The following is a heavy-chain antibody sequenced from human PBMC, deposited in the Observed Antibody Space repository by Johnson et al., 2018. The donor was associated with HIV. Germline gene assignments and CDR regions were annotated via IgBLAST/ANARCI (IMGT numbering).Heavy chain of an antibody. CDR3: ARWVMVRGREGFDV. CDR2: IYSGGPT. J-gene: IGHJ3*01. V-gene: IGHV3-53*01. Sequence: MQLVESGGGLIQPGGSLRLSCAASGFIVSSYYMSWVRQAPGKGLEWVSAIYSGGPTYYADSVKGRFTISRDNSKSTVYLQMNSLRAEDTAVYYCARWVMVRGREGFDVWGQGTMVTVSS. D-gene: IGHD3-10*01. CDR1: GFIVSSYY.